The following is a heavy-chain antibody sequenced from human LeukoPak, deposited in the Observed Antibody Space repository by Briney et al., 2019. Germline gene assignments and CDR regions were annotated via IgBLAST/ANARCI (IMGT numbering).Heavy chain of an antibody. Sequence: GGSLRLSCAASGFTFSSYSMNWVRQAPGKGLEWVSSISSSSSYIYYADSVKGRFTISGDNAKNSLYLQMNSLRAEDTAVYYCARVAVVGYCSGGSCFYYMDVWGKGTTVTVSS. CDR2: ISSSSSYI. V-gene: IGHV3-21*01. J-gene: IGHJ6*03. CDR1: GFTFSSYS. D-gene: IGHD2-15*01. CDR3: ARVAVVGYCSGGSCFYYMDV.